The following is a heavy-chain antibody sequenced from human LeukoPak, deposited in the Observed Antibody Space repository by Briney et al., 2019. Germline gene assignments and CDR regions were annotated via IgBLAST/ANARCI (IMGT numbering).Heavy chain of an antibody. CDR1: GYTFTSYA. V-gene: IGHV1-3*01. Sequence: ASVKVSCKASGYTFTSYAMHWVRQAPGQRLEWMGWINAGNGNTKYSQKFQGRVTITRDASASTAYMELSSLRSEDTAVYYCARVVVPAAIIGPFGPWGQGTLVTVSS. CDR3: ARVVVPAAIIGPFGP. CDR2: INAGNGNT. D-gene: IGHD2-2*01. J-gene: IGHJ5*02.